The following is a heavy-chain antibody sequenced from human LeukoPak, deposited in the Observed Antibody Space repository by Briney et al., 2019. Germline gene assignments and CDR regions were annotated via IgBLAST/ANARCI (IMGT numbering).Heavy chain of an antibody. Sequence: GGSLRLSCAASGFTFSTYAMSWVRQAPGKGLESVSAIRGSGGSTYYADSVKGRFTISRDDSKSTLYLQMNSLRAEDTAVYHCVTFYYDSSGSYVHYWGQGTLVTVSS. CDR1: GFTFSTYA. J-gene: IGHJ4*02. CDR2: IRGSGGST. D-gene: IGHD3-22*01. CDR3: VTFYYDSSGSYVHY. V-gene: IGHV3-23*01.